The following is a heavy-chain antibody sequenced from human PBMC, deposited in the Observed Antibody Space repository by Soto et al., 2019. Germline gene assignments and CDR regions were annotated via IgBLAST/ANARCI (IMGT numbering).Heavy chain of an antibody. CDR3: AREHITAAVGRTFDY. CDR1: GFSFSTYR. V-gene: IGHV3-21*01. CDR2: ISKSSSNI. D-gene: IGHD6-13*01. J-gene: IGHJ4*02. Sequence: EVQVVESGGGLVKPGGSLRLSCAASGFSFSTYRMHWVRQAPGKGLEWVSSISKSSSNIYYADSVKGRFTISRDNAKNKLQLQMMSLRVEDKAVEFYAREHITAAVGRTFDYWGQGTLVTVSS.